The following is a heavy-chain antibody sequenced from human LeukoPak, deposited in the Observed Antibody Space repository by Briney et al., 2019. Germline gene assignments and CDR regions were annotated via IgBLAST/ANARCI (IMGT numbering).Heavy chain of an antibody. CDR3: ARGLVATSMPFDY. V-gene: IGHV4-59*01. D-gene: IGHD5-12*01. J-gene: IGHJ4*02. CDR1: GGSISSYY. Sequence: ETLSLTRTVSGGSISSYYWSWIRQPPGKGLEWIGYIYYSGSTNYNPSLKSRVTISVDTSKNQFSLKLSSVTAADTAVYYCARGLVATSMPFDYWGQGTLVTVSS. CDR2: IYYSGST.